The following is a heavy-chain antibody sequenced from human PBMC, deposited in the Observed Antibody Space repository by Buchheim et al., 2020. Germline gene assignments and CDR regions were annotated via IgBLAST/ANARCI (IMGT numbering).Heavy chain of an antibody. V-gene: IGHV3-30*18. J-gene: IGHJ6*02. Sequence: QVQLVESGGGVVQPGRSLRLSCAASGFTFSSYGIHWVRQAPGKGLEWVAVISYDGSNKYYADSVKGRFTISRDNSKNKLYLKMNSLRAEDTAVYYCAKDGYYGSGTYYYYYNMDVWGQGTT. CDR3: AKDGYYGSGTYYYYYNMDV. D-gene: IGHD3-10*01. CDR1: GFTFSSYG. CDR2: ISYDGSNK.